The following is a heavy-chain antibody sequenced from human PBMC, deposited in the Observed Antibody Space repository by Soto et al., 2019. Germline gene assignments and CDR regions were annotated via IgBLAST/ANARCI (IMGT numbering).Heavy chain of an antibody. V-gene: IGHV3-74*01. CDR3: ARGIMNYFGVDV. J-gene: IGHJ6*02. D-gene: IGHD3-16*01. CDR2: IKGDGRSP. CDR1: GFTFNTYW. Sequence: EVQLVESGGGLVQPGGSLRLSCAASGFTFNTYWMHWVRQAPGKGLVWVSRIKGDGRSPSYADSVKGRFTISRDNAKNTLYLQMDTLRAEDTAIYYCARGIMNYFGVDVWGQGTTVTVSS.